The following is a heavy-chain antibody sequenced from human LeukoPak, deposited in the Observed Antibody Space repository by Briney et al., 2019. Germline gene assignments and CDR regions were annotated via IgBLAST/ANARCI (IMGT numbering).Heavy chain of an antibody. J-gene: IGHJ4*02. V-gene: IGHV1-2*02. Sequence: ASVKVSCKTSGYTFTDYWMQWVRQAPGQGLEWMGWISPQSGATNYAQKFQARVTMTRDTSISTAYMELSGLTSDDTAVYYCARDNFEKKFDFWGQGPLVTVSS. CDR1: GYTFTDYW. D-gene: IGHD1-20*01. CDR2: ISPQSGAT. CDR3: ARDNFEKKFDF.